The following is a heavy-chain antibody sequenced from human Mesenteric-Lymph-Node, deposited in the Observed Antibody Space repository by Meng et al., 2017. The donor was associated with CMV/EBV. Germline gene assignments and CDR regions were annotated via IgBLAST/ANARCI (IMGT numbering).Heavy chain of an antibody. CDR1: GFNVRDKY. V-gene: IGHV3-66*01. CDR3: TGDSVSNPNLDY. Sequence: VDLVEAWGGLVQPGGSLRLSCAASGFNVRDKYMSWVRQAPGKGLEWVCIIYRGDNTYYIDSVKDRFTVSRDNSKNTMYLQMNSLRVEDTAVYYCTGDSVSNPNLDYWGQGTLVTVSS. D-gene: IGHD3-10*01. J-gene: IGHJ4*02. CDR2: IYRGDNT.